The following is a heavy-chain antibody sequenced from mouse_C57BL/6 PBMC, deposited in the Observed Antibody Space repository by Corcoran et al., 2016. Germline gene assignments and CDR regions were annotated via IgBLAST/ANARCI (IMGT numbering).Heavy chain of an antibody. D-gene: IGHD1-1*01. J-gene: IGHJ3*01. V-gene: IGHV1-18*01. CDR1: GYTFTDYN. Sequence: EVQLQQSGPELVKPGASVKIPCKASGYTFTDYNMDWVKQSHGKSLEWIGDINPNNGGTIYNQKFKGKATLTVDKSSSTAYMEHRSLTSEDTAVYYCARGYYGSSPAFAYWGQGTLVTVSA. CDR2: INPNNGGT. CDR3: ARGYYGSSPAFAY.